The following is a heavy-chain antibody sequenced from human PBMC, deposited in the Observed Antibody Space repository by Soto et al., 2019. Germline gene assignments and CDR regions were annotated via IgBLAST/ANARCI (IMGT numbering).Heavy chain of an antibody. CDR2: IRSKAYGGTT. Sequence: PGGSLRHSCTSSGFTFGDYAMIWFRQAPGKGLEWVGFIRSKAYGGTTEYAASVKGRFTISRDDSKSIAYLQMNSLKTEDTAVYYCYYGDNRIDYWGQGTLLTVSS. CDR3: YYGDNRIDY. J-gene: IGHJ4*02. CDR1: GFTFGDYA. V-gene: IGHV3-49*03. D-gene: IGHD4-17*01.